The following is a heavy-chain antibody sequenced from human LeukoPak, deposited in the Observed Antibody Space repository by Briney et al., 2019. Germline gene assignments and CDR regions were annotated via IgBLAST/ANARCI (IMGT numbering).Heavy chain of an antibody. CDR3: AKDGQPTVTTVDY. D-gene: IGHD4-17*01. CDR1: GFTFDDYA. J-gene: IGHJ4*02. CDR2: ISWNSGSI. Sequence: GGSLRLSCAASGFTFDDYAMHWVRQAPGKGLEWVSGISWNSGSIGYADSVKGRFTISRDNAKNSLYLQMNSLRAEDTALYYCAKDGQPTVTTVDYWGQGTLVTVSP. V-gene: IGHV3-9*01.